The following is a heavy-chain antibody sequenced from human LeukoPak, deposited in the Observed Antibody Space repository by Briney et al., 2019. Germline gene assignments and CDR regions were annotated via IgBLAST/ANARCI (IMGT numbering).Heavy chain of an antibody. J-gene: IGHJ4*02. V-gene: IGHV3-74*01. CDR3: TANFDY. CDR1: GFTFSTYW. CDR2: INSDETRI. Sequence: GGSLRLSCAASGFTFSTYWMHWVRQVPGKGLVWVSRINSDETRINYADSVQGRFTISRDNAKNMLYLHMTSLRAEDTAVYYCTANFDYWGQGTRVTVSS.